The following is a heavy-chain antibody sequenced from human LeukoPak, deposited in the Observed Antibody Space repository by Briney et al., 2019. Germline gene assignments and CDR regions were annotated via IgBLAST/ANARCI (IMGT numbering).Heavy chain of an antibody. D-gene: IGHD5-24*01. CDR1: GFSRRTGGGG. V-gene: IGHV2-5*02. CDR2: IYWDDDK. Sequence: SGPTLVKPPQTLTLTCTFSGFSRRTGGGGVGWIRQPPGKALEWLSLIYWDDDKRYSPSLKSRLTITKDTSKNQVVLTMTNMDPVDTATYYCAHTGLKEMATIYDYFDYWGQGTLVTVSS. CDR3: AHTGLKEMATIYDYFDY. J-gene: IGHJ4*02.